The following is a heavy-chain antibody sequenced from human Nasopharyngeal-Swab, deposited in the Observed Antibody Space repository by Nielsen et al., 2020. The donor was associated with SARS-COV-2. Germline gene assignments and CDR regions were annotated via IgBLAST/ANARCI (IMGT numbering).Heavy chain of an antibody. Sequence: GGSLRLSYAASGFTFSSYAMSWVRQAPGKGLEWVSAISGSGGSTYYADSVKGRFTISRDNSKNTLYLQMNSLRAEDTAVYYCAKDPHYYDSSGHDYWGQGTLVTVSS. CDR1: GFTFSSYA. CDR2: ISGSGGST. CDR3: AKDPHYYDSSGHDY. D-gene: IGHD3-22*01. V-gene: IGHV3-23*01. J-gene: IGHJ4*02.